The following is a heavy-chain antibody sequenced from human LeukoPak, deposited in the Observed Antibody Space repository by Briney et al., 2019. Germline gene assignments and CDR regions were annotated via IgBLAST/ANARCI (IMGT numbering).Heavy chain of an antibody. V-gene: IGHV3-53*01. CDR1: GFTVSSGS. J-gene: IGHJ4*02. D-gene: IGHD3-3*01. CDR2: IYSGGST. CDR3: ARGGSGFWRASGY. Sequence: TGGSLRLSCTVSGFTVSSGSMSWVRQAPGKGLEWVSFIYSGGSTHYSDSVKGRFTISRDNSKNTLYLQMNSLRAEDAAVYYCARGGSGFWRASGYWGQGTLVTVSS.